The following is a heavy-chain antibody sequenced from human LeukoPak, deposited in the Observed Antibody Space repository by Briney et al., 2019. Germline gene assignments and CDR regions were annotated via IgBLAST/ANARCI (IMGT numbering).Heavy chain of an antibody. CDR2: MNPNSGNT. CDR3: ARVGYYDSSGYYSPQKAFDY. D-gene: IGHD3-22*01. J-gene: IGHJ4*02. CDR1: GYTFTSYD. V-gene: IGHV1-8*01. Sequence: GASVKVSCEASGYTFTSYDINWVRQATGQGLEWLGWMNPNSGNTGYAQKFQGRVTMTRNTSISTAYMELSSLRSEDTAVYYCARVGYYDSSGYYSPQKAFDYWGQGTLVTVSS.